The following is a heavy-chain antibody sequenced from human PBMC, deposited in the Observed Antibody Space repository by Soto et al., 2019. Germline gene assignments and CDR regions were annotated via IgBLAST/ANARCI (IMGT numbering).Heavy chain of an antibody. Sequence: PSETLSLTCAVYGGSFSGYYWSWIRQPPGKGLEWIGEINHSGSTNYNPSLKSRVTISVDTSKNQFSLKLSSVTAADTAVYYCGRVMLLDYYYGMDVWGQGTTVTVSS. D-gene: IGHD3-16*01. J-gene: IGHJ6*02. V-gene: IGHV4-34*01. CDR3: GRVMLLDYYYGMDV. CDR1: GGSFSGYY. CDR2: INHSGST.